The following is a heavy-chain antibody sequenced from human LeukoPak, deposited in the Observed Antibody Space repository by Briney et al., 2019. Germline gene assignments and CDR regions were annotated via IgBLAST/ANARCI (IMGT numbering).Heavy chain of an antibody. V-gene: IGHV3-21*01. CDR3: ARSSPVAIDY. CDR1: GFTFSSYY. CDR2: ISSSSNQI. D-gene: IGHD4-23*01. J-gene: IGHJ4*02. Sequence: PGGCLRLSCAASGFTFSSYYMNWVRQAPGKGLEWVSYISSSSNQIYYADSVKGRFTISRDNAKNSLYLKMSSLRAEDTAVYYCARSSPVAIDYWGQGSLVTVSS.